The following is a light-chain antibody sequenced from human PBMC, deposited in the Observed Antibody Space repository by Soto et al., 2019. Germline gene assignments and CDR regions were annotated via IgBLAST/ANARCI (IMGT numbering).Light chain of an antibody. V-gene: IGKV3-15*01. CDR3: QQYNNWPRT. CDR1: QSFDSN. J-gene: IGKJ1*01. Sequence: EIVMTQSPATLSVSPGERATLSCRASQSFDSNLAWYQQKPGQAPRLLIYGASARATSIPARFSGSGSGTEFTLTISSLQSEDFAVYYCQQYNNWPRTFGQGTKVEIK. CDR2: GAS.